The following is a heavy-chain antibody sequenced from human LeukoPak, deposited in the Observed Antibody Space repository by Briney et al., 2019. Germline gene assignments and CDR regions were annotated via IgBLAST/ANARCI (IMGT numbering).Heavy chain of an antibody. CDR3: ARASTTTFDY. V-gene: IGHV3-21*01. CDR1: GFAFTNYP. Sequence: GGSLRLSCVASGFAFTNYPMNWVRQAPGKGLEWVSSIGSSITYTYYADSVKGRFTISRDNTKNSLFLQMNSLRAEDTAVYYCARASTTTFDYWGQGTLVTVSS. D-gene: IGHD1-14*01. J-gene: IGHJ4*02. CDR2: IGSSITYT.